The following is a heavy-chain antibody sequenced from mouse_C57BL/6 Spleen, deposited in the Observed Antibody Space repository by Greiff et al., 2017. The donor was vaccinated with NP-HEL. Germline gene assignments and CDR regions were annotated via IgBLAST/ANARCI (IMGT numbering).Heavy chain of an antibody. CDR1: GYTFTSYW. J-gene: IGHJ3*01. Sequence: QVQLQQPGAELVKPGASVKLSCKASGYTFTSYWMQWVKQRPGQGLEWIGEIDPSDSYTNYNQKFKGKATLTVDTSSSTAYMQLSSLTSEDAAVYYCARRDYDPAWFAYWGQGTLVTVSA. CDR2: IDPSDSYT. D-gene: IGHD2-4*01. CDR3: ARRDYDPAWFAY. V-gene: IGHV1-50*01.